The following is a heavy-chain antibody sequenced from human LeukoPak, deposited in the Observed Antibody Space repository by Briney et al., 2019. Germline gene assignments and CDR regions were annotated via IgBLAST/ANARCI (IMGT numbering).Heavy chain of an antibody. Sequence: ASVKVSCEASGYTFTGHYMHWVRQAPGQGLEWMGWINPNSGGTNYAQKFQGRVTMTRDTSISTAYMELSRLRSDDTAVYYCARGDIVVVPAAPGNWFDPWGQGTLVTVSS. J-gene: IGHJ5*02. D-gene: IGHD2-2*01. CDR3: ARGDIVVVPAAPGNWFDP. CDR2: INPNSGGT. V-gene: IGHV1-2*02. CDR1: GYTFTGHY.